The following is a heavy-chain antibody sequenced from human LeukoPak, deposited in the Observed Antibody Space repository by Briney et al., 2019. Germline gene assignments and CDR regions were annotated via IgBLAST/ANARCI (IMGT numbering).Heavy chain of an antibody. CDR1: GYTFTGYY. CDR2: INPNSGGT. CDR3: ARGPKLGVADESYGMDV. Sequence: GASVKVSCKASGYTFTGYYMHWVRQAPGQGLEWMGRINPNSGGTNYAQKFQGRVTMTRDTSISTAYMELSRLRSDVTAVYYCARGPKLGVADESYGMDVWGQGTTVTVSS. D-gene: IGHD6-19*01. J-gene: IGHJ6*02. V-gene: IGHV1-2*06.